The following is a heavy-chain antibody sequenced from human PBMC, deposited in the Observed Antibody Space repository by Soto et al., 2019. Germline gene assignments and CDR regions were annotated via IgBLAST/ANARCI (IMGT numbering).Heavy chain of an antibody. CDR1: GYTFSNYG. CDR2: ISAYNGNT. CDR3: ASSFTSSQWRYGMDV. V-gene: IGHV1-18*01. Sequence: QVQLVQSGAEVKQPGASVKVSCKASGYTFSNYGFSWVRQAPGQRLEWMGWISAYNGNTNYAQKVQGRVTMTTDTSTGTAYMELRSLRSDDTAVYYCASSFTSSQWRYGMDVWGQGTTVTVSS. D-gene: IGHD2-2*01. J-gene: IGHJ6*02.